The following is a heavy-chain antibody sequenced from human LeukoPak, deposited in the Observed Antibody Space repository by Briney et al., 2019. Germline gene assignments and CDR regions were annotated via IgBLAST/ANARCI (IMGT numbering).Heavy chain of an antibody. D-gene: IGHD2-8*01. CDR1: GDSMSDSY. J-gene: IGHJ6*03. V-gene: IGHV4-4*07. Sequence: SETLSLTCTVSGDSMSDSYWSWIRQPAGKGLEWIGRLYASGSTNYNPSLKSRVTLSVDTSSNQFSLTLSSVTAADTAVYHCAGDIRSHNGPGGYYYYYMDVWGKGTTVTVSS. CDR2: LYASGST. CDR3: AGDIRSHNGPGGYYYYYMDV.